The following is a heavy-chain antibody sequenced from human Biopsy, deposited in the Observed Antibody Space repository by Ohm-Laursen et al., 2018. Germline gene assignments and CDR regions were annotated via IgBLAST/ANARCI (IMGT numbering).Heavy chain of an antibody. CDR1: GFTFDDHV. CDR3: VRGYSSSWSGYLDH. J-gene: IGHJ4*02. Sequence: SLRLSCTASGFTFDDHVMHWVRQAPGKGLEWVSGISWDGGSEGYADSVKGRFTISRDNAKNSLFLQMNSLTTEDTALYYCVRGYSSSWSGYLDHWGQGTLVAVSS. D-gene: IGHD3-3*01. V-gene: IGHV3-9*01. CDR2: ISWDGGSE.